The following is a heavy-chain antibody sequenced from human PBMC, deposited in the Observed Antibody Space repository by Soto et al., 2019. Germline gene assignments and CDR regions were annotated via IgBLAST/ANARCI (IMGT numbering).Heavy chain of an antibody. J-gene: IGHJ5*02. CDR3: GRGVSSGWNPTSVDP. CDR2: IYNTGTS. Sequence: WTWIRQPPGKGFEWLGDIYNTGTSRFNASLRGRLTISADASSNTFSLTLTSVTVADTAVYFCGRGVSSGWNPTSVDPWGHGSL. D-gene: IGHD6-25*01. V-gene: IGHV4-31*02.